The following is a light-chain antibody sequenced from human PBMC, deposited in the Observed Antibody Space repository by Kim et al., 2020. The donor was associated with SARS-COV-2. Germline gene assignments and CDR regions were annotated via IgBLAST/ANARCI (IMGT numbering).Light chain of an antibody. CDR2: GAS. CDR3: QQDNTWPPGGT. Sequence: EIVMTQSPATLSVSPGERATLSCRASQSVSSNLAWYQQKPGQAPRLLIYGASTRATGIPARFSGSGSGTEFTLTISSLQSEDFAIYYCQQDNTWPPGGTFGQGTKADIK. CDR1: QSVSSN. V-gene: IGKV3-15*01. J-gene: IGKJ1*01.